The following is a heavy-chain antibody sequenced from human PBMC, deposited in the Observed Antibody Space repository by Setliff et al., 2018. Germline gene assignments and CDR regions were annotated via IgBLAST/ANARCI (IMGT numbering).Heavy chain of an antibody. V-gene: IGHV1-18*01. CDR3: ARINFYVSSGFYYASDY. Sequence: ASVKVSCKASGYSFTDYGIAWVRQAPGQGLEWMGWISSYNGKAYYAQEFQGRVTLTTDTSTSTAYMELKDLTSDDTALYYCARINFYVSSGFYYASDYWGQGTLVTVSS. J-gene: IGHJ4*02. CDR1: GYSFTDYG. D-gene: IGHD3-22*01. CDR2: ISSYNGKA.